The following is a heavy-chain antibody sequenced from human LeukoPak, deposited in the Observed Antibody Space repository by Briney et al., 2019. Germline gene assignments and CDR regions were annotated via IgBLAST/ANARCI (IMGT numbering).Heavy chain of an antibody. CDR2: IYYSGST. J-gene: IGHJ6*02. Sequence: PSETLSLTCTVSGGSVSSGSYYWSWIRQPPGKGLEWIGYIYYSGSTNYNPSLKSRVTISVDTSKNLFSLKLSSVTAADTAVYYCASAYYYDSSGYYSPHYYGMDVWGQGTTVTVSS. V-gene: IGHV4-61*01. CDR1: GGSVSSGSYY. CDR3: ASAYYYDSSGYYSPHYYGMDV. D-gene: IGHD3-22*01.